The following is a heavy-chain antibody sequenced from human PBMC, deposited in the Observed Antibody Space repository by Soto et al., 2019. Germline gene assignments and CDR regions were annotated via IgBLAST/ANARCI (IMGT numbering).Heavy chain of an antibody. CDR3: ARIKDPMAHYDY. Sequence: ESGPKLVKTTQTLAKTGTFGGFSLSTSGMCVSWIRQPPGKALEWLALIDWDDDKYYSTSLKTRLTISKDTSKNQVVLTMTNMDPVDTATYYCARIKDPMAHYDYWGQGTLVTVSS. J-gene: IGHJ4*02. D-gene: IGHD1-26*01. CDR1: GFSLSTSGMC. CDR2: IDWDDDK. V-gene: IGHV2-70*01.